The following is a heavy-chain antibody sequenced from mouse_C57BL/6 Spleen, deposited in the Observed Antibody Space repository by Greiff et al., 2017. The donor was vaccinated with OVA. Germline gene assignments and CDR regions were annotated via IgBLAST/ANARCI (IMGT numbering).Heavy chain of an antibody. Sequence: EVKLVESGGGLVKPGGSLKLSCAASGFTFSSYAMSWVRQTPEKRLEWVATISDGGSYTYYPDNVKGRFTISRDNAKNNLYLQMSHLKSEDTAMYYCARLGRGGYWGQGTTLTVSS. V-gene: IGHV5-4*03. CDR2: ISDGGSYT. CDR1: GFTFSSYA. CDR3: ARLGRGGY. D-gene: IGHD4-1*01. J-gene: IGHJ2*01.